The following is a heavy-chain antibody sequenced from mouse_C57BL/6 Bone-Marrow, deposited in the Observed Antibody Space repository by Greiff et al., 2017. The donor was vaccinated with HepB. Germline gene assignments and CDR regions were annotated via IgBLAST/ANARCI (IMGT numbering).Heavy chain of an antibody. Sequence: EVQVVESGGGLVQPKGSLKLSCAASGFSFNTYAMNWVRQAPGKGLEWVARIRSKSNNYATYYADSVKDRFTISRDDSESMLYLQMNNLKTEDTAMYYCVRQGVLRYFDVWGTGTTVTVSS. CDR2: IRSKSNNYAT. CDR1: GFSFNTYA. J-gene: IGHJ1*03. V-gene: IGHV10-1*01. D-gene: IGHD1-1*01. CDR3: VRQGVLRYFDV.